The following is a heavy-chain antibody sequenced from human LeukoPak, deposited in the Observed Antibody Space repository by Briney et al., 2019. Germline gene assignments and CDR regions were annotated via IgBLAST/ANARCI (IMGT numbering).Heavy chain of an antibody. J-gene: IGHJ4*02. D-gene: IGHD6-19*01. CDR1: GFTFSSYA. CDR2: ISGSGGST. CDR3: AKDPGRYSSGWYMGDY. Sequence: PGGSLRLSCAASGFTFSSYAMSWVRQAPGKGLEWVSAISGSGGSTSYAESVKGRFTISRDNSKNTLYLLMNNLRAEDTAVYYCAKDPGRYSSGWYMGDYWGQGTLVTVSS. V-gene: IGHV3-23*01.